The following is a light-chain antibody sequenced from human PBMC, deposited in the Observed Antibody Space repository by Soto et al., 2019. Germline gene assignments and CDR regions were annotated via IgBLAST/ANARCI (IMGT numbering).Light chain of an antibody. CDR2: DVS. V-gene: IGLV2-14*01. Sequence: QSALTQPASVSGSPGQSIAISCTGTGSDVGGYRYVSWYQQHPGKAPKLIIYDVSNRPSGVSDRFSGSKSGNTASLTISGLQSEDEADYYCYSYTSSSSYVFGTGTKVTVL. CDR1: GSDVGGYRY. CDR3: YSYTSSSSYV. J-gene: IGLJ1*01.